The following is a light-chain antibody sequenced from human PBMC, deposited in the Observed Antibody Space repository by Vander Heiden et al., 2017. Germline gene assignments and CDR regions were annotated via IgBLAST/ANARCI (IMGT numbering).Light chain of an antibody. J-gene: IGKJ2*01. CDR1: QSVNY. V-gene: IGKV3-11*01. CDR3: QQCTNWPPEYT. CDR2: GAS. Sequence: ESVLTQSLATLSLSPGEIATLSSRASQSVNYFAWYQQKPGQAPRLLIYGASNRATGIPARFSGSGSGADFTLTISSLEPEDSAIYYCQQCTNWPPEYTFGQGNKLEIK.